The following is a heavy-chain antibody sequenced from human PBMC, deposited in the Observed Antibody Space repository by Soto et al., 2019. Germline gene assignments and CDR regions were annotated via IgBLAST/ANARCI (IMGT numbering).Heavy chain of an antibody. V-gene: IGHV3-48*03. CDR1: GFTFSSYE. Sequence: GGSLRLSCAASGFTFSSYEMNWVRQAPGKGLEWISYITSSGSTTYYADSVKGRFTISRDNAKNSLYLQMNSLRADDTAVYYCARGNSPVNVYWGQGTLVT. CDR2: ITSSGSTT. J-gene: IGHJ4*02. D-gene: IGHD3-16*02. CDR3: ARGNSPVNVY.